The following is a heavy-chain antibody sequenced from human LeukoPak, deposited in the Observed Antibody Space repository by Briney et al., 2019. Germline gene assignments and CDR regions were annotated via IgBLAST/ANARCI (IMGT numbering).Heavy chain of an antibody. Sequence: PGGSLRLSCAAAGFTFGAYDMHWVRQAPGKGLEWVSVIRADGATTRYSDSVKGRFTISRDNSTDSLYLQMNSLRTEVTALYCCGRDNTGSYEYWGQGTLVTVSP. CDR3: GRDNTGSYEY. CDR2: IRADGATT. CDR1: GFTFGAYD. D-gene: IGHD1-26*01. J-gene: IGHJ4*02. V-gene: IGHV3-43*02.